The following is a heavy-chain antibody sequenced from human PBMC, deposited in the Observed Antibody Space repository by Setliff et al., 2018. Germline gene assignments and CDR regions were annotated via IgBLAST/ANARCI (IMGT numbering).Heavy chain of an antibody. CDR1: GGSISSDDNY. CDR2: IHNSGTA. D-gene: IGHD2-15*01. Sequence: ASETLSLTCTVSGGSISSDDNYWSWIRLPPGKGLEWIGYIHNSGTAYYNPSLRSRLTISVDTSKNRFSLKLNSVTAADTAVYYCARRLRESHAFHIWGQGTLVTVS. CDR3: ARRLRESHAFHI. V-gene: IGHV4-30-4*08. J-gene: IGHJ3*02.